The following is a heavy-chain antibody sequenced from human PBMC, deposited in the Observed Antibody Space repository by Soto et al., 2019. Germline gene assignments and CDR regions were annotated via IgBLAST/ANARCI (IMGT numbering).Heavy chain of an antibody. V-gene: IGHV1-2*04. D-gene: IGHD3-22*01. CDR1: GYTFTGYY. Sequence: GASVKVSCKASGYTFTGYYMHWVRQAPGQGIEWMGWINPNSGGTNYAQKFQGWVTMTRDTSISTAYMELSRLRSDDTAVYYCAREARIPLTGISFDNWAQATMVTVS. CDR2: INPNSGGT. J-gene: IGHJ3*02. CDR3: AREARIPLTGISFDN.